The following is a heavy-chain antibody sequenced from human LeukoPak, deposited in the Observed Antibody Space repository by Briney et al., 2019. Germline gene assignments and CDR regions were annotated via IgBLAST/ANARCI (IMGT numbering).Heavy chain of an antibody. J-gene: IGHJ4*02. D-gene: IGHD1-26*01. CDR2: IYYSGST. CDR3: ARRSGSYRYYFDY. V-gene: IGHV4-39*01. Sequence: PSETLSLTCTVSGGSISSSSYYSGWIRQPPGKGLEWIGSIYYSGSTYYNPSLKSRVTISVDTSKNQFSLKLSSVTAVDTAVYYCARRSGSYRYYFDYWGQGTLVTVSS. CDR1: GGSISSSSYY.